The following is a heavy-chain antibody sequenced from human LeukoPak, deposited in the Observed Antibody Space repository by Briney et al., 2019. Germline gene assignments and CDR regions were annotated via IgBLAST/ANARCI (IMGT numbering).Heavy chain of an antibody. Sequence: ASVKVPCKAAGYTFTSYGINWVRQAPGQGLEWMGWISAYNGKTNYAQKVQGRVTMTIDTPTSTAYMELRSLRSDDTAVYYCARARRDSGYYPPGADWGHGTLVTVSS. CDR1: GYTFTSYG. V-gene: IGHV1-18*01. CDR3: ARARRDSGYYPPGAD. J-gene: IGHJ4*01. D-gene: IGHD5-12*01. CDR2: ISAYNGKT.